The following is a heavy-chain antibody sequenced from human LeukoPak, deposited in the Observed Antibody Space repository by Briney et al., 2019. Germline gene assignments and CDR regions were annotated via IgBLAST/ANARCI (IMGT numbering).Heavy chain of an antibody. Sequence: SVKVSCKASGGTFSSYAISWVRQAPGQGLEWMGGIIPIFGTANYAQKFQGRVTITTDESTSTAYMELSRLRSDDTAVYYCARDEYYDFWSGYYSRFDPWGQGTLVTVSS. CDR3: ARDEYYDFWSGYYSRFDP. CDR1: GGTFSSYA. D-gene: IGHD3-3*01. J-gene: IGHJ5*02. CDR2: IIPIFGTA. V-gene: IGHV1-69*05.